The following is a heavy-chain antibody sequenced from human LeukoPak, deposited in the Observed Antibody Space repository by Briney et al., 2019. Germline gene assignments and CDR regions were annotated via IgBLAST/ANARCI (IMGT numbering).Heavy chain of an antibody. V-gene: IGHV3-23*01. Sequence: GGSLRLSCAASGFTFSSYSMNWVRQAPGKGLEWVSAISGSGGSTYYADSVKGRFTISRDNSKNALYLQMNSLRAEDTAVYYCAKDQVAARPGNYFDYWGQGTLVTVSS. D-gene: IGHD6-6*01. CDR1: GFTFSSYS. CDR2: ISGSGGST. CDR3: AKDQVAARPGNYFDY. J-gene: IGHJ4*02.